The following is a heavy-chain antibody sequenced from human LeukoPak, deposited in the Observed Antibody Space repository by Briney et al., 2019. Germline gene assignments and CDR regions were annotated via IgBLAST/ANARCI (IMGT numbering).Heavy chain of an antibody. J-gene: IGHJ4*02. CDR2: INHSGST. V-gene: IGHV4-34*01. D-gene: IGHD3-16*02. CDR3: ARAPYYDYVWGSYRYAPDY. Sequence: SETLSLTCAVYGGSFSGYYWSWLRQPPGKGLEWIGEINHSGSTNYNPSLKSRVTISVDTSKNQFSLKLSSVTAAHTAVYYCARAPYYDYVWGSYRYAPDYWGQGTLVTVSS. CDR1: GGSFSGYY.